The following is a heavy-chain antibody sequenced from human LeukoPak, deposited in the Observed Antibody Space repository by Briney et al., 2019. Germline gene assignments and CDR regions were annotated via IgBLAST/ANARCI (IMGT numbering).Heavy chain of an antibody. Sequence: GGSLRLSCAASGFTFSSYSMNWVRQAPGKGLEWVSYISSSSSTIYYADSVKGRFTISRDNAKNSLYLQMNSLRAEDTAVYYCARDLGGDYSSGYEPGFYDYWGQGTLVTVSS. CDR1: GFTFSSYS. CDR3: ARDLGGDYSSGYEPGFYDY. V-gene: IGHV3-48*01. J-gene: IGHJ4*02. CDR2: ISSSSSTI. D-gene: IGHD6-19*01.